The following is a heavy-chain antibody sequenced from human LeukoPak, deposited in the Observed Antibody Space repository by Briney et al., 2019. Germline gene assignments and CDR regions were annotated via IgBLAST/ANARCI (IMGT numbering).Heavy chain of an antibody. J-gene: IGHJ6*02. CDR1: GFTVSSNY. CDR2: IYSGGST. CDR3: ARDGYSSTRSYYYGMDV. Sequence: GGSLRLSCAASGFTVSSNYMSWVRQAPGKGLEWVSVIYSGGSTYYADSVEGRFTISRDNSKNTLYLQMNSLRAEDTAVYYCARDGYSSTRSYYYGMDVWGQGTTVTVSS. D-gene: IGHD6-13*01. V-gene: IGHV3-66*01.